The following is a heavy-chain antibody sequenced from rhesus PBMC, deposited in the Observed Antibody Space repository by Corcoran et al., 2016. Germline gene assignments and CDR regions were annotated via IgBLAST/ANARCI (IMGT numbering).Heavy chain of an antibody. Sequence: QVQLQESGPGVVKPSETLSLTCAVSGGYISDSYRWSWIRQPPGKGLEWIGYIYGSSTSTNYNPSLKSRVTITKDTSKNLFSLKLSSVTAADTAVYYCASTVTTGYFDYWGQGVLVTVSS. CDR2: IYGSSTST. V-gene: IGHV4S10*01. J-gene: IGHJ4*01. CDR3: ASTVTTGYFDY. CDR1: GGYISDSYR. D-gene: IGHD4-35*01.